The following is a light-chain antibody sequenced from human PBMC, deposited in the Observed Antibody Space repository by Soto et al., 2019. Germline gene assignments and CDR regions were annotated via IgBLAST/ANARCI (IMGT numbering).Light chain of an antibody. J-gene: IGKJ4*01. CDR3: QKYNSAPLT. CDR2: AAS. Sequence: DIQMTQSPSSLSASVGDRVTITCRASQGMSNYLAWYQQKPGEVPKVLIYAASTLQSGVPSRFSGSGSGTDFTLTISSLQPEDVATYYCQKYNSAPLTFGGGTKVEIK. CDR1: QGMSNY. V-gene: IGKV1-27*01.